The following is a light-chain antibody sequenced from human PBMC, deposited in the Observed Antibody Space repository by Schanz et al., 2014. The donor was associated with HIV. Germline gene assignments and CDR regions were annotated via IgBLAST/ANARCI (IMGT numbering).Light chain of an antibody. V-gene: IGLV1-51*01. CDR1: SSNLGNNY. CDR2: DNN. CDR3: GTWDSSLSAGV. J-gene: IGLJ3*02. Sequence: QSVLTQPPSVSAAPGQKVTISCSGSSSNLGNNYVSWYHPPPGTAPKLLIYDNNKRPSGIPDRFSGSKSGTSATLGITGLQTGDEADYYCGTWDSSLSAGVFGGGTKLTVL.